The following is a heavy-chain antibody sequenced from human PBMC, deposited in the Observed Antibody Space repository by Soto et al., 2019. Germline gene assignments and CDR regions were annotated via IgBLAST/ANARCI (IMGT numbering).Heavy chain of an antibody. J-gene: IGHJ4*02. CDR3: ARDRGYRRYFDSSGFWADS. CDR2: VVYDGSKK. D-gene: IGHD3-22*01. CDR1: GFTFSNYG. Sequence: QVRLVESGGGVAQPGRSLRLSCAASGFTFSNYGMDWVRQAPGKGLEWVAAVVYDGSKKYYADSVKGRFTVSRDNYKNTLFLEMNALRAEDTAVYYCARDRGYRRYFDSSGFWADSWGQGTLVTVSS. V-gene: IGHV3-33*08.